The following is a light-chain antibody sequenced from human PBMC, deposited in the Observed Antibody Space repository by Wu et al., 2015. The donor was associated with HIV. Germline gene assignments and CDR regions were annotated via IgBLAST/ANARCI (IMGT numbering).Light chain of an antibody. Sequence: DIQMTQSPSTLSASVGDRVTITCRASQSVSSWLAWFQQKPGKAPKLLIYKASSLENEVPSRFSGSGSGTEFTLNISSLQPDDFATYYCQQYNNYPYTFGQGPSWRS. CDR1: QSVSSW. J-gene: IGKJ2*01. CDR2: KAS. V-gene: IGKV1-5*03. CDR3: QQYNNYPYT.